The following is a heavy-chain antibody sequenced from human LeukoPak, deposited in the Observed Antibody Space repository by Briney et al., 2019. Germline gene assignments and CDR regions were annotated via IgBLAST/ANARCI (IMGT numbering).Heavy chain of an antibody. Sequence: GASVKVSCKASGYNFNEYGLNWVRQAPGQGLEWMGWLNTNTAKATYAQGFTGRFVFSFDTSVSTTYLQINNLKTEDTAVYYCAGEQLERRGPHPFDYWGQGTLVTVSS. CDR2: LNTNTAKA. CDR1: GYNFNEYG. CDR3: AGEQLERRGPHPFDY. V-gene: IGHV7-4-1*02. J-gene: IGHJ4*02. D-gene: IGHD1-1*01.